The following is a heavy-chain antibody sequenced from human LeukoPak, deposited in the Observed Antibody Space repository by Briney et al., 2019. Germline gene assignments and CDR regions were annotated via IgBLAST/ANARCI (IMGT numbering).Heavy chain of an antibody. Sequence: GGSLRLSCAASGFTFNNAWMNWVRRVPGKGLEWVGRVKSKTDGGTTDYAAPVKGRFSISRDDSESTIYLQMNSLKSEDTAVYFCTSDPRIGRFFDFWGQGTLVTVSS. D-gene: IGHD1-26*01. V-gene: IGHV3-15*01. CDR3: TSDPRIGRFFDF. CDR1: GFTFNNAW. J-gene: IGHJ4*02. CDR2: VKSKTDGGTT.